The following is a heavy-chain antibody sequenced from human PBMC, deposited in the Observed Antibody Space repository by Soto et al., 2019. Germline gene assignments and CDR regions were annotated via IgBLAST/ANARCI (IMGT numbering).Heavy chain of an antibody. CDR1: GFTFSNYA. D-gene: IGHD5-18*01. CDR3: AKGEDSFGFTRFDF. CDR2: ISGSTGNT. Sequence: HPGGSLRLSCAASGFTFSNYAMNWVRQAPGKGLEWVSGISGSTGNTYYADSLKGRFTISRDNSKNTVYLQMHSLRAEDTALYYCAKGEDSFGFTRFDFWGQGNLVTSPQ. J-gene: IGHJ4*02. V-gene: IGHV3-23*01.